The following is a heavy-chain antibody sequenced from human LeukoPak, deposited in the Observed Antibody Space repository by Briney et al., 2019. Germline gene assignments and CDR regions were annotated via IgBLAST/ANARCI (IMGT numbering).Heavy chain of an antibody. CDR3: ARARGTGGWPKKNQSRNWFDP. J-gene: IGHJ5*02. D-gene: IGHD3/OR15-3a*01. Sequence: SETLSLTCTVSGYSMSSGYYWGWIRQPPERGLEWIGSMYHTGSTYYNPSLKSRVTISVDTSKNQFSLKLSSVTAADTAVYYCARARGTGGWPKKNQSRNWFDPWGQGTLVTVSS. CDR2: MYHTGST. V-gene: IGHV4-38-2*02. CDR1: GYSMSSGYY.